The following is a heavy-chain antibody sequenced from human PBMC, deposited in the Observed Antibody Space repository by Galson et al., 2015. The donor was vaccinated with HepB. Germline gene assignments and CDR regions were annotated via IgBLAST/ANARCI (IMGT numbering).Heavy chain of an antibody. CDR1: GFTFSSYG. V-gene: IGHV3-33*08. J-gene: IGHJ6*02. CDR3: ARDPKDYYGMDV. CDR2: IWYDGSNK. Sequence: SLRLSCAASGFTFSSYGMHWVRQAPGKGLEWVAVIWYDGSNKYYADSVKGRFTISRDNSRNTLYLQMNSLRAEDTAVYYCARDPKDYYGMDVWGQGTTVTVSS.